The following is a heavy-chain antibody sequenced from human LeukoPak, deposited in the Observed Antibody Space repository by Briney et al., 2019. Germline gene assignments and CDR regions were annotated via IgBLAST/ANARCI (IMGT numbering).Heavy chain of an antibody. CDR1: GFTFSRSA. CDR2: ITDDGGST. D-gene: IGHD5-12*01. J-gene: IGHJ3*02. V-gene: IGHV3-23*01. CDR3: ASSGYDHDAFDI. Sequence: GGSLRLSCAASGFTFSRSAMSWVRQAPGKGLEWVSTITDDGGSTYFADSVKGRFTISRDNAKNSLYLQMNSLRAEDTAVYYCASSGYDHDAFDIWGQGTMVTVSS.